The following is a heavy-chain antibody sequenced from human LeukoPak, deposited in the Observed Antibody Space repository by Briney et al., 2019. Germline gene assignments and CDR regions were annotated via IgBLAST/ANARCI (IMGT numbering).Heavy chain of an antibody. J-gene: IGHJ3*02. CDR3: ARGDAHAFDI. D-gene: IGHD2-2*01. Sequence: GGSLRLSCAASGFTLSSYWMHWVRQGPGKGLVWVPRINGDGSGTSYADSVKGRFTISRDNAKNTLYLQMNSLRAEDTAVYYCARGDAHAFDIWGQG. CDR2: INGDGSGT. CDR1: GFTLSSYW. V-gene: IGHV3-74*01.